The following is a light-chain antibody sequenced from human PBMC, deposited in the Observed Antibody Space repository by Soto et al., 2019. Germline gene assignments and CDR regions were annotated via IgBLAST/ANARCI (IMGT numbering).Light chain of an antibody. CDR2: GAS. CDR3: QHYGTSPEVT. Sequence: IRFTQSPGTLSLSPADIAALSGSASESVSSSSLAWYQQQPGQAPRLLMHGASSRATGIPARFSGSGSGAAFTPPISRVEPADFAVSYCQHYGTSPEVTFGQGTRLE. V-gene: IGKV3-20*01. CDR1: ESVSSSS. J-gene: IGKJ5*01.